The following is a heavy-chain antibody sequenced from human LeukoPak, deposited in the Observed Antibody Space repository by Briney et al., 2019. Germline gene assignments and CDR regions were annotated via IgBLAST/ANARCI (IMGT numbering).Heavy chain of an antibody. D-gene: IGHD6-6*01. J-gene: IGHJ4*02. CDR3: ARKRAKYSSSSCFDY. V-gene: IGHV4-4*02. CDR1: GASISSSNW. CDR2: IYHSGST. Sequence: SETLSLTCAVSGASISSSNWWSWVRQSPGKGLEWIGEIYHSGSTNYNPSLKSRVTISVDTSKNQFSLKLSSVTAADTAVYYCARKRAKYSSSSCFDYWGQGTLVTVSS.